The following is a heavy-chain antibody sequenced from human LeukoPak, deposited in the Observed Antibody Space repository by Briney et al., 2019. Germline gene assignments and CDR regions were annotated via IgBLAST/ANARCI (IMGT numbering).Heavy chain of an antibody. J-gene: IGHJ4*02. CDR3: ARRGYYDSSGYYYFPY. CDR2: IIPIFGIA. V-gene: IGHV1-69*04. CDR1: GGTFSSYA. D-gene: IGHD3-22*01. Sequence: ASVKVSCKASGGTFSSYAISCVRQAPGQGLEWMGRIIPIFGIANYAQKFQGRVTITADKSTSTAYMELSSLRSEDTAVYYCARRGYYDSSGYYYFPYWGQGTLVTVSS.